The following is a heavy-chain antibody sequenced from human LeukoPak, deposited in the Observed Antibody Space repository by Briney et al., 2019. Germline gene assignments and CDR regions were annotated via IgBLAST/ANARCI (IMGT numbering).Heavy chain of an antibody. V-gene: IGHV3-66*01. CDR1: GFTVSSNY. CDR2: IYSGGST. CDR3: ARADIVVIPDAFDI. J-gene: IGHJ3*02. Sequence: GESLRLSCAASGFTVSSNYMRWVRQAPGKGLEWVSVIYSGGSTYYADSVKGRFTISRDNSKNTLYLQMNSLRAEATAVYYCARADIVVIPDAFDIWGQGTMVTVSS. D-gene: IGHD3-22*01.